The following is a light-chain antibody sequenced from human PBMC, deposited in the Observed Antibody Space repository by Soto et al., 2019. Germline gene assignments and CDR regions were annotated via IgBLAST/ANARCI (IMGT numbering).Light chain of an antibody. Sequence: QSALTQPASVSGSPGQSITISCTGSSSDVGSYNYVSWYQRNPDKAPKLMIYDVTNRPSGVSNRFSGSKSGNTASLTISGLQAEDEAEYYCSSYTRSSTLVVFGGGTKVTVL. CDR2: DVT. CDR1: SSDVGSYNY. J-gene: IGLJ2*01. V-gene: IGLV2-14*03. CDR3: SSYTRSSTLVV.